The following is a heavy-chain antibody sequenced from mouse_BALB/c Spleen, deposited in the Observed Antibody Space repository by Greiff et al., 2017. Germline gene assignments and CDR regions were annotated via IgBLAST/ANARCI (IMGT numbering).Heavy chain of an antibody. CDR1: GFSLTSYG. CDR3: ATHYGNLGYAMDY. V-gene: IGHV2-6-2*01. Sequence: QVQLKQSGPDLVAPSQSLSITCTVSGFSLTSYGVPWVRQPPGKGLEWLVVIRSDGSTTYYSALKSRLSISQDNSKSHVFLKMNSLQTDDTAMYYCATHYGNLGYAMDYWGQGTSVTVSS. D-gene: IGHD2-1*01. CDR2: IRSDGST. J-gene: IGHJ4*01.